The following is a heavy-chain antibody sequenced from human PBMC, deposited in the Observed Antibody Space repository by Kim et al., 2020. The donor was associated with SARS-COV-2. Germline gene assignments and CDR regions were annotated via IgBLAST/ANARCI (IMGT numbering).Heavy chain of an antibody. V-gene: IGHV3-11*06. D-gene: IGHD6-19*01. CDR3: ARDVVRGWYPYYYGMDV. J-gene: IGHJ6*02. CDR2: ISSSSSYT. Sequence: GGSLRLSCAASGFTFSDYYMSWIRQAPGKGLEWVSYISSSSSYTNYADSVKGRFTISRDNAKNSLYLQMNSLRAEDTAVYYCARDVVRGWYPYYYGMDVWGQGTTVTVSS. CDR1: GFTFSDYY.